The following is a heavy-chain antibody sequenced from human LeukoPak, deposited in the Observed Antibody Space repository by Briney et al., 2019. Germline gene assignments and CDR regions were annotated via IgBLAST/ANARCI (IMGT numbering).Heavy chain of an antibody. V-gene: IGHV3-15*01. J-gene: IGHJ4*02. Sequence: GGSLRLSCAASGFTFSNAWMSWVRQAPGKGLEWVGRIKSKTDGGTTDYAAPVKGRFTISRDDSKNTLYLQMNSLKTEDTAVYYCATDFLGCSSTSCRYYFDYWGQGTLVTVSS. D-gene: IGHD2-2*01. CDR3: ATDFLGCSSTSCRYYFDY. CDR1: GFTFSNAW. CDR2: IKSKTDGGTT.